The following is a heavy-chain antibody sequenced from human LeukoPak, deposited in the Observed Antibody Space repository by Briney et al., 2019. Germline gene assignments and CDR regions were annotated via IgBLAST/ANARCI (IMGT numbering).Heavy chain of an antibody. D-gene: IGHD4-17*01. Sequence: SETLSLTCTVSGGSISSGDSYWSWIRQPPGQGLEWIGYIYHGGSTYYNPSLKSRVTMSVDTSKNQFSLKLSSVTAADTAVYYCARDRTGYGDGTWYYYMDVWGKGTTVTVSS. J-gene: IGHJ6*03. CDR2: IYHGGST. CDR3: ARDRTGYGDGTWYYYMDV. CDR1: GGSISSGDSY. V-gene: IGHV4-30-2*01.